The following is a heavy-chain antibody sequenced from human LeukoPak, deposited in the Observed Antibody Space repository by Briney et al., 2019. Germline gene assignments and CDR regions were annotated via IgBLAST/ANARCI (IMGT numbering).Heavy chain of an antibody. CDR2: IIPIFGTA. CDR3: AREGRYGDYLAT. Sequence: SVKVSCKASGGTFSSYAISWVRQAPGQGLEWMGGIIPIFGTANYAQKFQGRVTITADESTSTAYMELSSLRPEDTAVYYCAREGRYGDYLATWGQETLVTVSS. J-gene: IGHJ4*02. V-gene: IGHV1-69*13. CDR1: GGTFSSYA. D-gene: IGHD4-17*01.